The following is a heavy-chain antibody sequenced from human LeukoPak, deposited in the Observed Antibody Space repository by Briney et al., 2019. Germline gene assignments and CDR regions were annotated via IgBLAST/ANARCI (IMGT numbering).Heavy chain of an antibody. CDR3: ARSHYDFWSGYYTGAFDI. J-gene: IGHJ3*02. V-gene: IGHV1-69*13. D-gene: IGHD3-3*01. CDR2: IIPIFGTA. CDR1: GGTFSSYA. Sequence: SVKVSCKASGGTFSSYAISWVRQAPGQGLEWMGGIIPIFGTANYAQKFQGRVTITADESTSTAYMELSSLRSEDTAVYYCARSHYDFWSGYYTGAFDIWGQETMVTVSS.